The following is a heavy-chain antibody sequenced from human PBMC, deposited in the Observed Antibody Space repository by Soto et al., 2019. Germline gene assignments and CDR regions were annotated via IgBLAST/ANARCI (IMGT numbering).Heavy chain of an antibody. CDR2: INSDGSST. J-gene: IGHJ4*02. V-gene: IGHV3-74*01. CDR3: ARNPPRYDYIWGSPSPFDY. CDR1: GFTFSSYW. Sequence: GGSLRLSCAASGFTFSSYWMHWVRQAPGKGLVWVSRINSDGSSTSYADSVKGRFTISRDNAKNTLYLQMNSLRAEDTAVYYCARNPPRYDYIWGSPSPFDYWGQGTLVTVSS. D-gene: IGHD3-16*01.